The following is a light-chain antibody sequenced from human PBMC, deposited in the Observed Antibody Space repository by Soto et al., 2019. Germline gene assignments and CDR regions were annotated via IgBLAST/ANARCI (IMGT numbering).Light chain of an antibody. J-gene: IGKJ3*01. CDR1: QSVTSSC. Sequence: EIVLTQSPGTLSLSPGERATLTCTASQSVTSSCLAWYQRKPGQAPRLLIHTTSIRATDIPDRFSGSGSGTDFTLTLSRLEPEDFAVYYCQQCGGSPLFSFGPGTRVDI. CDR3: QQCGGSPLFS. V-gene: IGKV3-20*01. CDR2: TTS.